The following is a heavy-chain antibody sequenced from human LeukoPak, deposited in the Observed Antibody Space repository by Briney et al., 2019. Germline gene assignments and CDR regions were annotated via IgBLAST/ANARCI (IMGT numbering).Heavy chain of an antibody. V-gene: IGHV3-7*02. D-gene: IGHD3-16*02. CDR1: GFTFSSFW. CDR3: ARSPSSFDP. CDR2: IKEDGSEK. J-gene: IGHJ5*02. Sequence: PGGSLRLSCVGSGFTFSSFWMSWVRQAPGKGLEWVANIKEDGSEKYYVDSVKGRFTISRDNAKNSLYLQMNSLRAEDTAVYYCARSPSSFDPWGQGALVTVSS.